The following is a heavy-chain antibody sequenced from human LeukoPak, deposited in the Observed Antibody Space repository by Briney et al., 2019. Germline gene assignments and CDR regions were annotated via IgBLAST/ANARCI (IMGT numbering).Heavy chain of an antibody. CDR3: ASLAHCGGDCSFF. J-gene: IGHJ4*02. CDR2: INPNSGGT. Sequence: GASVKVSCKASGYTFTGYYMHWVRQAPGQGLEWMGWINPNSGGTNYAQKFQGRVTMTRDTPISAAYMELSRLRSDDTAVYYCASLAHCGGDCSFFWGQGTLVTVSS. CDR1: GYTFTGYY. V-gene: IGHV1-2*02. D-gene: IGHD2-21*02.